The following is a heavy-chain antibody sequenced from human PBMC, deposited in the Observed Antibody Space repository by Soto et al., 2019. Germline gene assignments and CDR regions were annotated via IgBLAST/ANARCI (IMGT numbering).Heavy chain of an antibody. CDR1: GFTLSDYA. J-gene: IGHJ4*02. CDR3: AKQVVNGKALYDF. CDR2: ISGSGDST. Sequence: HPGGSLRLSCAASGFTLSDYAMTWVRQGPGKGLEWVSAISGSGDSTYYTDSVKGRFTISRDNSKNTLYLEMNGLRAEDTAVYYCAKQVVNGKALYDFWGQGSLVTVSS. D-gene: IGHD2-2*01. V-gene: IGHV3-23*01.